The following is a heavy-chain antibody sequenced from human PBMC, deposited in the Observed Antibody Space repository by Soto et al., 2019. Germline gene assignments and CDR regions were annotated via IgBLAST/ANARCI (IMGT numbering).Heavy chain of an antibody. Sequence: LRLSCSASGFTFSSYATHWVRQAPGKGLEYVSAISSNGGSTYYADSVKGRFTISRDNSKNTLYLQMSSLRAEDTAVYYCVKDLILTTGTDYYYYGMDVWGQGTTVTVSS. J-gene: IGHJ6*02. V-gene: IGHV3-64D*06. D-gene: IGHD1-1*01. CDR2: ISSNGGST. CDR3: VKDLILTTGTDYYYYGMDV. CDR1: GFTFSSYA.